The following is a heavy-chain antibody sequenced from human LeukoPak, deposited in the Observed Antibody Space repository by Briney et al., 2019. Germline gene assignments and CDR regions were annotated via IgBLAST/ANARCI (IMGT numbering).Heavy chain of an antibody. CDR3: ATAGNYRFDY. D-gene: IGHD1-7*01. CDR1: GFTFSNTW. J-gene: IGHJ4*02. V-gene: IGHV3-74*01. CDR2: IDSDGSTI. Sequence: GGSLRLSCAGSGFTFSNTWMHWVRQAPGEGLVWVSRIDSDGSTINYAGSVKGRFTISRDNARNTLYLQMNSLRVEDTALYFCATAGNYRFDYWGQGTLVTVSS.